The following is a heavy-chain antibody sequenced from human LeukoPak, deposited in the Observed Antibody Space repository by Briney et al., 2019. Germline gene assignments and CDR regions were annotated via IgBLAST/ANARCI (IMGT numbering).Heavy chain of an antibody. CDR3: ARLIAAAGTDWFDP. D-gene: IGHD6-13*01. CDR1: GGSISSGGYY. Sequence: SETLSFTCTVSGGSISSGGYYWSWIRQHPGKGLEWIGYIYYSGSTYYNPSLKSRVTISVDTSKNQFSLKLSSVSAADTAVYYCARLIAAAGTDWFDPWGQGTLVTVSS. CDR2: IYYSGST. J-gene: IGHJ5*02. V-gene: IGHV4-31*03.